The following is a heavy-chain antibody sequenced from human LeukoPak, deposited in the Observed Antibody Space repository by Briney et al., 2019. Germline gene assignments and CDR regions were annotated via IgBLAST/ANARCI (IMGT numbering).Heavy chain of an antibody. D-gene: IGHD2-15*01. CDR2: IGTAGDT. CDR1: GFTFSSYD. CDR3: ARGGNRYCSGGSCYMFDY. V-gene: IGHV3-13*01. J-gene: IGHJ4*02. Sequence: PGRSLRLSCAAAGFTFSSYDMHWVRQAAGKGLEWVAAIGTAGDTYYPGSVKGRFTISRENAKNSLYLQMNSLRPGDTAVYYCARGGNRYCSGGSCYMFDYWGQGTLVTVSS.